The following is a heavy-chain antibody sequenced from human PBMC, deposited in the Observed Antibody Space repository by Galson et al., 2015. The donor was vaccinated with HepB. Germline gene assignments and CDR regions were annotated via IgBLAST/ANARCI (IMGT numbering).Heavy chain of an antibody. CDR3: ARAKEGRGYFDY. V-gene: IGHV4-4*07. CDR2: VCSPGNT. J-gene: IGHJ4*02. D-gene: IGHD3-10*01. Sequence: ETLSLTCSVSGGSITSWCYSWIRQSAGTGLEWIGRVCSPGNTKYNPSFESRVTMSLDTSKNQISLHLKSLTAADTAVYYCARAKEGRGYFDYWGQGTLVTVSS. CDR1: GGSITSWC.